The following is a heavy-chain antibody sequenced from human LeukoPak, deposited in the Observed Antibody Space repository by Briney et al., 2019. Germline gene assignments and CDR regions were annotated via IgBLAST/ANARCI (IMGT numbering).Heavy chain of an antibody. J-gene: IGHJ4*02. CDR3: AWGVTSNFDY. Sequence: SETLSLTCTVSGGSISSGGYYWSWIRQPPGKGLEWIGYIYHSGSTYYNPSLKSRVTISVDRSKNQFSQKLSSVTAADTAVYYCAWGVTSNFDYWGQGTLVTVSS. CDR1: GGSISSGGYY. V-gene: IGHV4-30-2*01. CDR2: IYHSGST. D-gene: IGHD2-21*02.